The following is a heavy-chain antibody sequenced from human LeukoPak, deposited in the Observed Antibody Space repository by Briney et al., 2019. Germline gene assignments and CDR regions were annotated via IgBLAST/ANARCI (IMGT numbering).Heavy chain of an antibody. CDR2: INPNSGGT. CDR1: GYTFTGYY. V-gene: IGHV1-2*02. Sequence: ASVKVSCKASGYTFTGYYMHWVRQAPGQGLEWMGWINPNSGGTNYAQKFQGRVTMTRDTSISTAYMELSRLRSDDTAVYYCARDRRVGRHYDSSGYSNYWGQGTLVTVSS. J-gene: IGHJ4*02. D-gene: IGHD3-22*01. CDR3: ARDRRVGRHYDSSGYSNY.